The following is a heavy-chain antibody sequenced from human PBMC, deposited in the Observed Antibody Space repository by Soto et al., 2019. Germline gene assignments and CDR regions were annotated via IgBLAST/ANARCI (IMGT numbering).Heavy chain of an antibody. D-gene: IGHD4-17*01. Sequence: SETLSLTCTVSGGSISSYYWSWIRQPPGKGLEWIGYIYYSGSTNYNPSLKSRMTISVDTSKNQFSLKLSSVTAADTAVYYCARDLMPYGDYGYYGMDVWGQGTTVTVSS. CDR1: GGSISSYY. CDR2: IYYSGST. J-gene: IGHJ6*02. CDR3: ARDLMPYGDYGYYGMDV. V-gene: IGHV4-59*01.